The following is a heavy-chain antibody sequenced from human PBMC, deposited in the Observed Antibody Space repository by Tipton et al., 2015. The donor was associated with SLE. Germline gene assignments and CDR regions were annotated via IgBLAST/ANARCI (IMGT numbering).Heavy chain of an antibody. CDR2: IYYSGNT. Sequence: TLSLTCTVSGGPISSGGYYWTWNRQLPGKGLEWIGYIYYSGNTYYNPSLGSRLTISVDTSKDQFSLRLTSVTAADTAVYYCARATDWNLSPDVWGKGTTVTVSS. D-gene: IGHD1-7*01. CDR1: GGPISSGGYY. J-gene: IGHJ6*04. V-gene: IGHV4-31*03. CDR3: ARATDWNLSPDV.